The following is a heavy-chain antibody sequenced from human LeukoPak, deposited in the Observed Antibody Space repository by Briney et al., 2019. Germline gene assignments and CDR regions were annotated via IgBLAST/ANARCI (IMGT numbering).Heavy chain of an antibody. CDR1: GFTFSSYE. CDR2: ISSSGSTI. CDR3: ARARDGYPIGYFDY. J-gene: IGHJ4*02. V-gene: IGHV3-48*03. D-gene: IGHD5-24*01. Sequence: GGSLRLSCAASGFTFSSYEMNWVRQAPGKGLEWVSYISSSGSTIYYADSVKGRFTISRDNAKNSLYLQMNSLRAEDTAVYYCARARDGYPIGYFDYWGQGTLVTVSS.